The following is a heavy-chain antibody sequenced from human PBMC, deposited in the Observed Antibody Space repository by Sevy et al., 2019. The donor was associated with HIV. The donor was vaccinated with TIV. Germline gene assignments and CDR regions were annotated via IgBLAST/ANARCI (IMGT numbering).Heavy chain of an antibody. CDR2: FNVEDGEA. CDR3: VALWGLDY. CDR1: GDSLSEIS. Sequence: ASVKVSCKVFGDSLSEISTHWVRQGPGKGLEWMGGFNVEDGEAIYAEKFQDRLTMTEDKSTDTAYMELRSLRFEDTAVCYCVALWGLDYWGQGTLVTVS. V-gene: IGHV1-24*01. J-gene: IGHJ4*02. D-gene: IGHD3-16*01.